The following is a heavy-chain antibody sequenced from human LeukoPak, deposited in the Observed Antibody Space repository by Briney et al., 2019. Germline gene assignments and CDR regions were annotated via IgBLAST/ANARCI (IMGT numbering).Heavy chain of an antibody. Sequence: GGSLRLSCAASGFTFSSYWMSWVRQAPGKGLEWVANIKQDGSEKYYVDSVKGRFTISRDNAKNSLYLQMNSLRAEDTAIYYCAKNMGPEYYYGMDVWGQGTTVTVSS. CDR1: GFTFSSYW. CDR2: IKQDGSEK. J-gene: IGHJ6*02. CDR3: AKNMGPEYYYGMDV. D-gene: IGHD2/OR15-2a*01. V-gene: IGHV3-7*03.